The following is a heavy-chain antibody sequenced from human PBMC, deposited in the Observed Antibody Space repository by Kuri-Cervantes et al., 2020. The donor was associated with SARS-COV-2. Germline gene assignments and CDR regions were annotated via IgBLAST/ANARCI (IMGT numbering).Heavy chain of an antibody. Sequence: GESLKISCAASGFTVSSYAMHWVRQAPGKGLERVALISYDGSNKYYADSVKGRFTISRDNSKNTLYLQMNSLRAEDTAVYYCAREKLGIGAFDIWGQGTMVTVSS. V-gene: IGHV3-30*03. CDR3: AREKLGIGAFDI. J-gene: IGHJ3*02. CDR2: ISYDGSNK. D-gene: IGHD7-27*01. CDR1: GFTVSSYA.